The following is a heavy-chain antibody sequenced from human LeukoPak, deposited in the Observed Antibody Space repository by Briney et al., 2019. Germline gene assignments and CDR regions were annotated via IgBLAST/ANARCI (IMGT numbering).Heavy chain of an antibody. D-gene: IGHD1-26*01. J-gene: IGHJ4*02. Sequence: PGGSLRLSCVASGFTFSSYVMSWVRQAPGKGLEWVSVISGSGGSTYHADSVKGRFTISRDNSKNTLFLQMNSLRAEDTAVYYCATTGRGTTTFHYFDYWGQGTLVTVSS. CDR2: ISGSGGST. CDR3: ATTGRGTTTFHYFDY. V-gene: IGHV3-23*01. CDR1: GFTFSSYV.